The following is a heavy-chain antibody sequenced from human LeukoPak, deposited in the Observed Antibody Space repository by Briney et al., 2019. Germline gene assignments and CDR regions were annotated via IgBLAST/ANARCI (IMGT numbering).Heavy chain of an antibody. D-gene: IGHD4/OR15-4a*01. V-gene: IGHV2-5*01. CDR2: IYWNGDE. CDR3: AHLTAEASYYYDY. J-gene: IGHJ4*02. Sequence: SGATLVNPRQTLTLTCSLSGFSLSSGAVAVGWIRQPPGKALEWLTHIYWNGDEKYNRFLRSRLTITKDTSKNQVVLTMTNMDPVDTGTYYCAHLTAEASYYYDYWGQGILITVSS. CDR1: GFSLSSGAVA.